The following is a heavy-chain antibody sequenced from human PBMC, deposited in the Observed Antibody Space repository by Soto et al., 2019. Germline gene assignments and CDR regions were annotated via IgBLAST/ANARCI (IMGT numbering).Heavy chain of an antibody. CDR2: IIPIFGTA. CDR3: ARGGIAAAGTKYYFDY. V-gene: IGHV1-69*01. J-gene: IGHJ4*02. Sequence: QVQLVQSGAEVKKPGSSVKVSCTASGGTFSSYAISWVRQAPGQGLEWMGGIIPIFGTANYAQKFQGRVTITADESTSTAYMELSSLRSEDTAVYYCARGGIAAAGTKYYFDYWGQGTLVTVSS. CDR1: GGTFSSYA. D-gene: IGHD6-13*01.